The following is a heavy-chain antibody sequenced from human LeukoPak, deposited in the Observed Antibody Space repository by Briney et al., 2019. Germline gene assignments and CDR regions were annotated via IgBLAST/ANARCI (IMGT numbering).Heavy chain of an antibody. CDR3: ARSLGSLKEYWWFDP. J-gene: IGHJ5*02. CDR1: GYTLTELS. Sequence: ASVKVSCKVSGYTLTELSMHWLRQAPGQGLEWMGWINPNSGATNYVQSFKGRVTMTRDTTSSTVYMELSTLRSDDTAVYFCARSLGSLKEYWWFDPWGQGTLVSVSS. V-gene: IGHV1-2*02. CDR2: INPNSGAT. D-gene: IGHD2/OR15-2a*01.